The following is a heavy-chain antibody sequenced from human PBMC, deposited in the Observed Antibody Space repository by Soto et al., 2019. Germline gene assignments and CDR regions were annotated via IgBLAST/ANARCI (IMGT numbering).Heavy chain of an antibody. CDR1: GFTFSSYG. J-gene: IGHJ4*02. Sequence: PGGSLRLSCAASGFTFSSYGMHWVRQAPGKGLEWVAVISYDGSNKYYAESVKGRFTISRDNSKNTLYLQMNSLRAEDTAVYYCAKARSSITMVWGQGTLVTVSS. V-gene: IGHV3-30*18. CDR3: AKARSSITMV. D-gene: IGHD3-10*01. CDR2: ISYDGSNK.